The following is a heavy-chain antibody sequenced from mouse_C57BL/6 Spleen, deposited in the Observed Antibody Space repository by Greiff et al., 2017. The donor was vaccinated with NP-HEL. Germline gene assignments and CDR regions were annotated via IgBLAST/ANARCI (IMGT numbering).Heavy chain of an antibody. CDR3: AIEGTNYYDSSYAMDY. J-gene: IGHJ4*01. D-gene: IGHD1-1*01. CDR2: IHPSDSDT. Sequence: QVQLQQPGAELVKPGASVKVSCKASGYTFTSYWMHWVKQRPGQGLEWIGRIHPSDSDTNYNQKFKGKATLTVDKSSCTAYMQLSRLTSEDSAVYYCAIEGTNYYDSSYAMDYWGQGTSVTVSS. V-gene: IGHV1-74*01. CDR1: GYTFTSYW.